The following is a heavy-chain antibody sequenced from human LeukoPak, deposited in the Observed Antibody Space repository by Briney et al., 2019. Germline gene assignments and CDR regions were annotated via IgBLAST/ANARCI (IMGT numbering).Heavy chain of an antibody. CDR3: ARDRRRIVVVPANRGAAFDI. CDR2: ISSSSSYI. D-gene: IGHD2-2*01. V-gene: IGHV3-21*01. J-gene: IGHJ3*02. CDR1: GFTFSSYS. Sequence: PGGSLRLSCAASGFTFSSYSMNWVRQAPGKGLEWASSISSSSSYIYYADSVKGRFTISRDNAKNSLYLQMNSLRAEDTAVYYCARDRRRIVVVPANRGAAFDIWGQGTMVTVSS.